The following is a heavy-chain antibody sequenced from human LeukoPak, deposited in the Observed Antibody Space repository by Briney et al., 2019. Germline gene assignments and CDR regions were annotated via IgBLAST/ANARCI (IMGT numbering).Heavy chain of an antibody. J-gene: IGHJ4*02. V-gene: IGHV4-39*01. D-gene: IGHD3-16*02. Sequence: SETLSLTCTFSGGSISSSNHHWDWIRQPPGKGLEWIGNIYYSGSTYYNPSLKSRVTISVDTSRNHFSLRLSSVTAADTAVYYCARRLSGYTFDYWGQGTLVTVSS. CDR3: ARRLSGYTFDY. CDR1: GGSISSSNHH. CDR2: IYYSGST.